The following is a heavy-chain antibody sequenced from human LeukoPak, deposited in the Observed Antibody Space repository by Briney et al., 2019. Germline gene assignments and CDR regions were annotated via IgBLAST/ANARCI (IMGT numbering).Heavy chain of an antibody. CDR3: ARGALGLRLGELSLYFDY. CDR1: GFTFSSYE. D-gene: IGHD3-16*02. V-gene: IGHV3-48*03. J-gene: IGHJ4*02. CDR2: ISSSGSTI. Sequence: GGSLRLSCAASGFTFSSYEMNWVRQAPGKGLEWVSYISSSGSTIYCADSVKGRFTISRDNAKNSLYLQMNSLRAEDTAVYYCARGALGLRLGELSLYFDYWGQGTLVTVSS.